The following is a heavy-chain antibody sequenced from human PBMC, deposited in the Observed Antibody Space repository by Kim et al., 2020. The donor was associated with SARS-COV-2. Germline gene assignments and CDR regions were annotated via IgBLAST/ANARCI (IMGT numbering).Heavy chain of an antibody. CDR1: GFTFSSYS. CDR2: ISSSSSTI. Sequence: GGSLRLSCAASGFTFSSYSMNWVRQAPGKGLEWVSYISSSSSTIYYADSVKGRFTISRDNAKNSLYLQMNSLRAEDTAVYYCARDRKVYSSGWYDQAPCWGQGTLVTVSS. D-gene: IGHD6-19*01. CDR3: ARDRKVYSSGWYDQAPC. V-gene: IGHV3-48*04. J-gene: IGHJ4*02.